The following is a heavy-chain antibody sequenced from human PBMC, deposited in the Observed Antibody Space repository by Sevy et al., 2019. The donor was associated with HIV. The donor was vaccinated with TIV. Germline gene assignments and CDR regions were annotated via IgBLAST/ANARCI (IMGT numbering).Heavy chain of an antibody. CDR2: IDTSGNT. J-gene: IGHJ6*02. V-gene: IGHV4-4*07. CDR3: ARDFSITIFGVVTPSLGMDV. CDR1: GGSISNYY. Sequence: SETLSLTCTVSGGSISNYYWSWIRQPAGRGLEWIGRIDTSGNTNYNPSLKRRVTMSVDTSKKQISLKLSSVTAADTAVYYCARDFSITIFGVVTPSLGMDVWGQGTTVTVSS. D-gene: IGHD3-3*01.